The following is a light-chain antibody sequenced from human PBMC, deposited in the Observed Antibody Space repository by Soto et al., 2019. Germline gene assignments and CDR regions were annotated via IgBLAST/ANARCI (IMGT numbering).Light chain of an antibody. CDR2: DVN. CDR3: ASYTRTTTLV. Sequence: QSALTQPPSASGSLGQSVTISCTGASSDVGAYNSVSWYQQHPGKAPKLMIYDVNNRPSGISYRFSGSKSGNTASLTISGLQAEDEADYYCASYTRTTTLVFGGGTKVTVL. J-gene: IGLJ2*01. V-gene: IGLV2-14*01. CDR1: SSDVGAYNS.